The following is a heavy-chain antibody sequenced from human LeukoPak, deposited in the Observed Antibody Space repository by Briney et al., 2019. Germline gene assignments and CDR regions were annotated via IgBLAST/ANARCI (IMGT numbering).Heavy chain of an antibody. CDR1: GYSISSGYY. J-gene: IGHJ3*02. D-gene: IGHD6-13*01. CDR2: IYHSGST. CDR3: ARARIAAAGTNAFDI. Sequence: SETLSLTCTVSGYSISSGYYWGWIRQPPGKGLEWIGYIYHSGSTYYNPSLKSRVTISVDRSKNQFSLKLSSVTAADTAVYYCARARIAAAGTNAFDIWGQGTMVTVSS. V-gene: IGHV4-38-2*02.